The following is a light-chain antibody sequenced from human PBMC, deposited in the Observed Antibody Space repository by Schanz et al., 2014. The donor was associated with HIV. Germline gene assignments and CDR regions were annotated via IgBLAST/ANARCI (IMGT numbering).Light chain of an antibody. CDR1: QTVSSSY. CDR2: GAS. V-gene: IGKV3-20*01. Sequence: EVVLTQSPGTLSLSPGERATLSCRASQTVSSSYLAWYQQKPGQAPRLLIYGASSRATGIPDRFSGSGSGTDFTLTISSLEPEDFAVYYCQQYGVSPPWTFGQGTKVEFK. J-gene: IGKJ1*01. CDR3: QQYGVSPPWT.